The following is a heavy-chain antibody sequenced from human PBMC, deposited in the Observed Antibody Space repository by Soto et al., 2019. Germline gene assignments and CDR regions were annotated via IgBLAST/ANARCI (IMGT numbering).Heavy chain of an antibody. CDR2: VYYIGNT. CDR1: GGSISPYY. Sequence: QVQLQESGPGLVKPSETLSLTCTVSGGSISPYYWRWIRQTPGKGLEWIGYVYYIGNTNYNPSLESRVTISSDTSRNRFSLNLTSATAADTAVYYCARKGAAASYAHYYVDVWGRGTAVTVSS. V-gene: IGHV4-59*01. J-gene: IGHJ6*03. CDR3: ARKGAAASYAHYYVDV. D-gene: IGHD6-13*01.